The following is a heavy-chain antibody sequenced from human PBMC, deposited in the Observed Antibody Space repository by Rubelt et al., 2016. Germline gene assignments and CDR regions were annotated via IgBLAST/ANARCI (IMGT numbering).Heavy chain of an antibody. D-gene: IGHD2-15*01. CDR2: VGGGGDDT. V-gene: IGHV3-23*01. Sequence: EVQLLESGGGLVQPGGSLRLSCVASGFTFSGYPMSWFRQAPGKGLEWVSAVGGGGDDTYYADSVKGHFTISRVNSKNTLYLQMNTLRAEDTAVYYCATETTPVYWGQGTLVTVSS. J-gene: IGHJ4*02. CDR3: ATETTPVY. CDR1: GFTFSGYP.